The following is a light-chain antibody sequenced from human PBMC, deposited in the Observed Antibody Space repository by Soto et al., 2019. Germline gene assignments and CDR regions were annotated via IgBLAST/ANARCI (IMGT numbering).Light chain of an antibody. Sequence: QSALTQPASVSASPGQSITISCTGTSSDVGGYNYVSWYQQHPGKAPKLIIFEVSNRPSGVSNRFSGSKSGKTASLTISGLQAEDEADYYCCSYTATNTRIFGGGTKVTVL. J-gene: IGLJ2*01. CDR1: SSDVGGYNY. CDR3: CSYTATNTRI. V-gene: IGLV2-14*01. CDR2: EVS.